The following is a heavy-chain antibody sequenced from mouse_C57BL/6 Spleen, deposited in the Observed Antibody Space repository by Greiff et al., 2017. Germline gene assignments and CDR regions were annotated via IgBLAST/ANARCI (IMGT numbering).Heavy chain of an antibody. CDR2: INPGSGGT. J-gene: IGHJ4*01. D-gene: IGHD1-1*01. CDR3: ASSPYYGGSYDAMDY. CDR1: GYAFTNYL. Sequence: VQLQESGAELVRPGTSVKVSCKASGYAFTNYLIEWVKQRPGKGLEWIGVINPGSGGTNYNEKFKGKATLTADKSSSTAYMQLSSLTSEDSAVYFCASSPYYGGSYDAMDYWGQGTSVTVSS. V-gene: IGHV1-54*01.